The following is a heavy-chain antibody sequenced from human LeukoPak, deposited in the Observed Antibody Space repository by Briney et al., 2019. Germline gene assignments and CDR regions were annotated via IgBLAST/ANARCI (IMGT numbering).Heavy chain of an antibody. V-gene: IGHV3-23*01. J-gene: IGHJ4*02. D-gene: IGHD3-10*01. CDR2: ISGSGGST. CDR3: AKRGKGSGFDY. CDR1: GFTFSSYA. Sequence: GGSLRLSCAASGFTFSSYAMSWVRQAPGKGLEWDSAISGSGGSTYYADSVKGRLTISRDNSKNTLYLQMNSLRAEDTAVYYCAKRGKGSGFDYWGQGTLVTVSS.